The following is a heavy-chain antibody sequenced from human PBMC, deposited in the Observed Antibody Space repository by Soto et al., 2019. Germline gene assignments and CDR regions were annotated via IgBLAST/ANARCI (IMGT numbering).Heavy chain of an antibody. D-gene: IGHD3-10*01. CDR1: GFTFSDHD. CDR3: ARDMGVSYGSDDAFDI. Sequence: GGSLRLSCAASGFTFSDHDMDWVRQAPGKGLEWVGRTRNKANSYTTEYAASVKGRFTISRDDSKNSLYLQMNSLKTEDTAVYYCARDMGVSYGSDDAFDIWGQGTMVTVSS. CDR2: TRNKANSYTT. V-gene: IGHV3-72*01. J-gene: IGHJ3*02.